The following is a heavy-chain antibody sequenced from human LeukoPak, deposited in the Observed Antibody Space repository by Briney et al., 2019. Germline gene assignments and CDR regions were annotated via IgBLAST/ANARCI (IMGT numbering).Heavy chain of an antibody. D-gene: IGHD5-24*01. J-gene: IGHJ4*02. CDR3: ARGEGYNFFDS. CDR1: GLTVSRYY. V-gene: IGHV3-66*01. CDR2: FYIDGNT. Sequence: GGSLRLSCAASGLTVSRYYMSWVRPAPGKGLEWVSVFYIDGNTYYADSVRGRFTISRDNSKNTVYLQMNSLRAEDTALYYCARGEGYNFFDSWGQGTLVTVSS.